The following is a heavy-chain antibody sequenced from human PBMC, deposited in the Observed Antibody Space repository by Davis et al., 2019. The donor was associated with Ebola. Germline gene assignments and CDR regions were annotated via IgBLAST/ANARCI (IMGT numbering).Heavy chain of an antibody. CDR3: ARDHVVAGVIFDF. D-gene: IGHD6-19*01. V-gene: IGHV3-23*01. Sequence: GESLKISCAASGFTFSSYAMSWVRQAPGKGLEWVSAISGSGGSTYYADSVKGRFTISRDNAKNSLYLQMSNLRAEDTAMYYCARDHVVAGVIFDFWGQGTLVTVSS. J-gene: IGHJ4*02. CDR2: ISGSGGST. CDR1: GFTFSSYA.